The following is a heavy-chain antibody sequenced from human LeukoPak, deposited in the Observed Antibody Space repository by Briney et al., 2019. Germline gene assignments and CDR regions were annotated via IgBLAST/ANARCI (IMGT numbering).Heavy chain of an antibody. CDR1: GGSISSYY. D-gene: IGHD6-6*01. CDR2: IYYSGST. CDR3: ASIAARRYWYFDL. Sequence: SETLSLTCTVSGGSISSYYLSWIRQPPGKGLEWIGYIYYSGSTNYNPSLKSRVTISVDTSKNQFSLKLSSVTAADTAVYYCASIAARRYWYFDLWGRGTLVTVSS. V-gene: IGHV4-59*01. J-gene: IGHJ2*01.